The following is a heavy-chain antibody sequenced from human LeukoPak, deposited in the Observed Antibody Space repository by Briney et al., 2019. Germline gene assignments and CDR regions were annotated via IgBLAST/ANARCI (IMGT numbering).Heavy chain of an antibody. CDR2: IFYSGSP. CDR1: GGSISSYY. CDR3: ARVGHLPAAGTYDY. D-gene: IGHD6-13*01. Sequence: SETLSLTCTVSGGSISSYYWSWIRQPPGKGLEWIGNIFYSGSPNYNPSLKSRVTTSFDTSKNQFSLKLSFVTAADTAVYYCARVGHLPAAGTYDYWGQGTLVTVSS. V-gene: IGHV4-59*08. J-gene: IGHJ4*02.